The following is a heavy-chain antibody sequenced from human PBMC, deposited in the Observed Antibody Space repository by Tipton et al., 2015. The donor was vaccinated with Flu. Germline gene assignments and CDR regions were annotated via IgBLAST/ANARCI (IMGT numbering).Heavy chain of an antibody. CDR3: ARGVAGAFDI. Sequence: QLVQSGGGLIHPGGSLRLSCAASGLIVSSNYMSWVRQAPGMGLEWVSVLYSDGRTYYADSIKGRFSISRDNSKNIPYLQMASLRAEDTAAYYCARGVAGAFDIWGQGTIVTVSS. V-gene: IGHV3-53*01. D-gene: IGHD6-19*01. CDR2: LYSDGRT. J-gene: IGHJ3*02. CDR1: GLIVSSNY.